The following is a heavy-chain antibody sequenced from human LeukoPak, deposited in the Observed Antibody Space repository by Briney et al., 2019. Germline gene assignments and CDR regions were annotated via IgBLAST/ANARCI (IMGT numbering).Heavy chain of an antibody. CDR1: GFIFSMYG. J-gene: IGHJ5*02. D-gene: IGHD6-13*01. Sequence: PGRSLRLSCAASGFIFSMYGMHWVRRAPGKGLEWVAVISYDGSNKYYGDSVKGRFSISRDNSKNTLYLQMNSLRAEDTAVYYCGKIQHQLVVAEDLWGQGTLVTVSS. V-gene: IGHV3-30*18. CDR3: GKIQHQLVVAEDL. CDR2: ISYDGSNK.